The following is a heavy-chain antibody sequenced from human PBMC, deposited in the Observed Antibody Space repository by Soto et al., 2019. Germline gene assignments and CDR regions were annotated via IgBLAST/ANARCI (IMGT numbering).Heavy chain of an antibody. D-gene: IGHD6-13*01. V-gene: IGHV1-69*01. CDR1: GGTFSSYA. CDR3: ARYEPIAAAGRLNWFDP. Sequence: QVQLVQSGAEVKKPGSSVKVSCKASGGTFSSYAISWVRQAPGQGLEWMGGIIPIFGTANYAQKFQGRVTITADESTSTAYMELSSLRSEDTAVYYCARYEPIAAAGRLNWFDPWGQGTLVTVSS. J-gene: IGHJ5*02. CDR2: IIPIFGTA.